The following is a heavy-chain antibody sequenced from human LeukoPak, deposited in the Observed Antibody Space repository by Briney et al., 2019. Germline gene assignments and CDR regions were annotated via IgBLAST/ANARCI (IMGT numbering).Heavy chain of an antibody. J-gene: IGHJ4*02. CDR1: GFTFSSYA. V-gene: IGHV3-23*01. CDR2: ISGSGGST. D-gene: IGHD3-22*01. CDR3: AREVSEGFDF. Sequence: GGSLRLSCAASGFTFSSYAMSWVRQAPGKGLEWVSAISGSGGSTYYADSVKGRFAISRDNAKNSLYLQMNSLRAEDTAVYYCAREVSEGFDFWGQGTLVTVSS.